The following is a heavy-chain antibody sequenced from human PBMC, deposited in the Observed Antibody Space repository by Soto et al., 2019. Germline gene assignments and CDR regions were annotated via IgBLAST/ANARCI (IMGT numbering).Heavy chain of an antibody. Sequence: GGSLRLSCAASGFTFSSYGMHWGRQAPGKGLEWVAVIWYDGSNKYYADSVKGRFTISRDNSKNTLYLQMNSLRAEDTAVYYCARDHGYSGSSYFDYWGQGTLVTVSS. J-gene: IGHJ4*02. CDR1: GFTFSSYG. V-gene: IGHV3-33*01. D-gene: IGHD1-26*01. CDR2: IWYDGSNK. CDR3: ARDHGYSGSSYFDY.